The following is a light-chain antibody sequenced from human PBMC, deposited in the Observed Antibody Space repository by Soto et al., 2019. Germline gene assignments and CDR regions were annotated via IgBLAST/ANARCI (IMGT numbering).Light chain of an antibody. V-gene: IGKV3-15*01. CDR3: QQYNTWPLT. J-gene: IGKJ4*01. CDR1: QRVSSN. Sequence: EIVMTQSPPTLSVSPGERATLSCRASQRVSSNLAWYQQKPGQAPRLLIYGASTRATGFPARFSGSGSETEFTLTISALQSEDFAVYFCQQYNTWPLTFGGGTKVEIK. CDR2: GAS.